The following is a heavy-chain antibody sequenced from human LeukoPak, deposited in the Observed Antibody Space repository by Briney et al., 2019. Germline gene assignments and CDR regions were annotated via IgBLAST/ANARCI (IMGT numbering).Heavy chain of an antibody. J-gene: IGHJ5*02. Sequence: ASVKVSCKASGYTFTGYYIHWVRQAPGQGLEWMGWINPTSGGTNCAQKFQGRVTMTRDTSISTAYMELSRLRSDDTAVYYCARHVGYSNWFDPWGQGTLVTVSS. V-gene: IGHV1-2*02. CDR3: ARHVGYSNWFDP. D-gene: IGHD2-15*01. CDR1: GYTFTGYY. CDR2: INPTSGGT.